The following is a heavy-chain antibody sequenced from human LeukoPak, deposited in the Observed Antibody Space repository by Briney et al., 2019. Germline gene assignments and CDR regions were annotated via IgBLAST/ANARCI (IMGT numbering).Heavy chain of an antibody. Sequence: GGSLRLSCAASGFTFSSYAMHWVRQAPGKGLEWVAFIRYDGSNKYYADSVKGRFTISRDNSKNTLYLQMNSLRAEDTAVYYCAKVASSSWYSRYFDYWGQGTLVTVSS. J-gene: IGHJ4*02. CDR3: AKVASSSWYSRYFDY. CDR1: GFTFSSYA. D-gene: IGHD6-13*01. CDR2: IRYDGSNK. V-gene: IGHV3-30*02.